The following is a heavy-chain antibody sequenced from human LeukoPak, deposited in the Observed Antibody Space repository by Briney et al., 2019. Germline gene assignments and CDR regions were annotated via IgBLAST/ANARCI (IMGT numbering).Heavy chain of an antibody. CDR3: ARALTVTDQPFMDV. Sequence: SSETLSLTCTVSGGSINSYYWNWIRQPPGKGLEWIGYIDYSGSANYNTSLKSRVTISVDTSKNQFSLNLSSVTAADTSVYYCARALTVTDQPFMDVWGRGTTVTVSS. J-gene: IGHJ6*03. D-gene: IGHD4-17*01. CDR1: GGSINSYY. CDR2: IDYSGSA. V-gene: IGHV4-59*12.